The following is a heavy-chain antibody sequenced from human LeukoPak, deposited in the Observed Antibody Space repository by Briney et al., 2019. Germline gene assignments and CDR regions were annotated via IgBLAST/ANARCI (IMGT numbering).Heavy chain of an antibody. D-gene: IGHD3-22*01. J-gene: IGHJ4*02. CDR1: GFSFSGYS. V-gene: IGHV3-21*01. Sequence: PGGSLTLSCEASGFSFSGYSMNWVRQAPGKALEWVSSISSSSTYMFHADSVKGRFTISRDNAKNSLYLQMNSLTAEDTAVYYCARGHYYTYMWTNYWVRYFDYWGQGTLVTVSS. CDR2: ISSSSTYM. CDR3: ARGHYYTYMWTNYWVRYFDY.